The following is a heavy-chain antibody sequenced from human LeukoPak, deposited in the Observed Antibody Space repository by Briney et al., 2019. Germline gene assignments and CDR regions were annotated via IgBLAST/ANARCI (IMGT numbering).Heavy chain of an antibody. CDR3: ARVSGPGMNEYYHL. CDR1: GFTFSGAW. Sequence: PGGSLRLSCAASGFTFSGAWMHWVRQAPGKGLMWVSRINDDGRSTRHADSVKGRFTISRDNAKNTLYLQMNSLRAEDTAVYYCARVSGPGMNEYYHLWGQGTLVTVSS. J-gene: IGHJ4*02. V-gene: IGHV3-74*01. CDR2: INDDGRST. D-gene: IGHD2-2*01.